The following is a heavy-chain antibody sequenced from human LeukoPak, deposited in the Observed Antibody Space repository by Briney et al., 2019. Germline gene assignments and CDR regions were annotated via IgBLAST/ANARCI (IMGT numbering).Heavy chain of an antibody. Sequence: GGSLRLSCAASGFTFSNYSMNWVRQAPGKGLEWVSYISSSSSTIYYADSVKGRFTISRDNAKNSLYLQMNNLRAEDTAVYYCARDLYSGSSPFDSWGQGTLVTVSS. J-gene: IGHJ4*02. CDR1: GFTFSNYS. V-gene: IGHV3-48*04. CDR3: ARDLYSGSSPFDS. D-gene: IGHD1-26*01. CDR2: ISSSSSTI.